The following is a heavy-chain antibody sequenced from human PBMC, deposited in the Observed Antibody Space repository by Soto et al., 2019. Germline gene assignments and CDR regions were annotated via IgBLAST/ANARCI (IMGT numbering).Heavy chain of an antibody. D-gene: IGHD1-7*01. V-gene: IGHV4-4*03. CDR2: IYRTGST. Sequence: PETLSLSFAGSGGSFTSNNWCTWVRQPPGQGLEWIGEIYRTGSTNYNPSLKSRVTISLDKSENQFSLKVTSLTAADTAVYYCASRDPGTSVDYWGQGTLVTVSS. J-gene: IGHJ4*02. CDR3: ASRDPGTSVDY. CDR1: GGSFTSNNW.